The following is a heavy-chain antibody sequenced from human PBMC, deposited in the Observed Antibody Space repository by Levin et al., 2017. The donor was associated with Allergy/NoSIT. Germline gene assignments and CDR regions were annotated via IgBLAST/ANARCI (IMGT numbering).Heavy chain of an antibody. J-gene: IGHJ4*02. Sequence: GGSLRLSCAASGFKFDDHAIHWIRQRPGKGLEWVSGISWDSGTLGYADSVRDRFTISRDNAKNSLYLQMNSLKTDDTALYFCAKDNGAYYDSSGYYSDYWGRGTQVTVSS. V-gene: IGHV3-9*01. CDR2: ISWDSGTL. CDR1: GFKFDDHA. D-gene: IGHD3-22*01. CDR3: AKDNGAYYDSSGYYSDY.